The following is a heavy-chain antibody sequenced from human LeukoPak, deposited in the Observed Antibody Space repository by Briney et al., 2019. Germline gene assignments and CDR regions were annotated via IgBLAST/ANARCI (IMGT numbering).Heavy chain of an antibody. V-gene: IGHV1-8*03. J-gene: IGHJ4*02. Sequence: ASVKVSCKSSGYTFTSYDINWVRQATGQGLEWMGWMNPNSGNTGYAQRFQGRVTITRNTSISTAYMELSSLRSEDTAVYYCAREGSSGWYVYFDYWGQGTLVTVSS. CDR2: MNPNSGNT. CDR3: AREGSSGWYVYFDY. CDR1: GYTFTSYD. D-gene: IGHD6-19*01.